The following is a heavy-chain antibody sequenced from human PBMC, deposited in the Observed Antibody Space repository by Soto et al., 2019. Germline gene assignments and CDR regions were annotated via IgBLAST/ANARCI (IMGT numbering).Heavy chain of an antibody. CDR1: GFTFSSYW. CDR2: IKQDGSQK. V-gene: IGHV3-7*05. D-gene: IGHD4-4*01. CDR3: VRALQS. J-gene: IGHJ5*02. Sequence: GGSLRLSCVTSGFTFSSYWMNWVRQAPGKGLEWVANIKQDGSQKYYVDSVKGRFTISRDNAKNSVYLQMNSLRAEDTAVYYCVRALQSWGRGTLVTVSS.